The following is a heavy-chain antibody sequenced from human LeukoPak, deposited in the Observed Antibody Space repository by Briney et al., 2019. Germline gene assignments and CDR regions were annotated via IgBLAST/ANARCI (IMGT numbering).Heavy chain of an antibody. CDR3: ARVKRFPTVWFDP. CDR1: RYTLRNYD. Sequence: SVEASWKARRYTLRNYDINWVRHDAGQGLEWMGWMNPISGSTGYAQKFQGRVTMTRDTSITTAFMELSSLRSDDTAIYYCARVKRFPTVWFDPWGQGTLVTVSS. D-gene: IGHD3-10*01. V-gene: IGHV1-8*01. CDR2: MNPISGST. J-gene: IGHJ5*02.